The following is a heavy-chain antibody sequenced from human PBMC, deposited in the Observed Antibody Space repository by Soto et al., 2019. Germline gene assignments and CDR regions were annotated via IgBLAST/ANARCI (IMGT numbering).Heavy chain of an antibody. D-gene: IGHD2-15*01. J-gene: IGHJ4*02. CDR1: GFTFSSYA. CDR2: ISGSDDST. Sequence: GGSLRLSCAASGFTFSSYAMTWVRQVPGKGLERVSGISGSDDSTYYTRTVKGRFTISRDNSKNTLYLQMNSLGADDAALYYCSKNMGASGYSGSDYWGQGTLVTVSS. V-gene: IGHV3-23*01. CDR3: SKNMGASGYSGSDY.